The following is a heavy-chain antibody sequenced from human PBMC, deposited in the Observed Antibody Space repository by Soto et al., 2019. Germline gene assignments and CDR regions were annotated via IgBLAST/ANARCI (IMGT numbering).Heavy chain of an antibody. Sequence: PGGSLRLSCAASGFTFTDYALSWVRQAPGKGLEWVATISGIGGSTYLADSVKGRLSISRDNSKNTVSLIMNSLRAEDTAVYFCARGSSGYISSWYYFDYWGRGTLVTVSS. D-gene: IGHD6-13*01. CDR3: ARGSSGYISSWYYFDY. J-gene: IGHJ4*02. CDR2: ISGIGGST. V-gene: IGHV3-23*01. CDR1: GFTFTDYA.